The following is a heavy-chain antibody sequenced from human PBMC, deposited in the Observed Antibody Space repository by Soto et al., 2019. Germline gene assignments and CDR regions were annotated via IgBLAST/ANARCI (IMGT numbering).Heavy chain of an antibody. D-gene: IGHD4-17*01. J-gene: IGHJ6*03. CDR1: GFTLNTYG. CDR2: SWYDGTNK. V-gene: IGHV3-33*07. CDR3: ARGYPLRSPYFYYYMDV. Sequence: GVSLRLSCAASGFTLNTYGMYWVRQAPGKGLEWVAVSWYDGTNKDYADSVKGRFTISRDNSRNTLYLQMNSLRAEDTAVYYCARGYPLRSPYFYYYMDVWGQGTTVTVSS.